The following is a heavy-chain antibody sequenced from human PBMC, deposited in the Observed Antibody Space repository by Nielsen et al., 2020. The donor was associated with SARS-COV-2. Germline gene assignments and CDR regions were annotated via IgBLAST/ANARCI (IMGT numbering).Heavy chain of an antibody. Sequence: GESLKISCAASGFTFSSYAMSWVRQAPGKGLEWVAVIWYDGSNKYYADSVKGRFTISRDNSKNTLYLQMNSLRAEDTAVYYCARDLSNYYGMDVWGQGTTVTVSS. CDR2: IWYDGSNK. CDR3: ARDLSNYYGMDV. CDR1: GFTFSSYA. J-gene: IGHJ6*02. V-gene: IGHV3-33*08.